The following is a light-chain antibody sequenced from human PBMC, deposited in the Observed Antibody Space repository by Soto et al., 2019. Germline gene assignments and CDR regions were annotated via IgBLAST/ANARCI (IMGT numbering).Light chain of an antibody. Sequence: VMTQSPVTLSVSPGERATLSCRASQSVGSHLAWYQQKPGQAPRLLIYGASTRATGVPARFSGRGSGTEFTLTISSLQSEDFAVYYCQQYSDWKTFGQGTKVDIK. V-gene: IGKV3-15*01. CDR1: QSVGSH. CDR2: GAS. J-gene: IGKJ1*01. CDR3: QQYSDWKT.